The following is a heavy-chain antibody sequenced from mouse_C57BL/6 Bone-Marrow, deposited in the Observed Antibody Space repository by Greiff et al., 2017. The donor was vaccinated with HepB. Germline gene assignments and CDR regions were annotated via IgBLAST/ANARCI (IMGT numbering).Heavy chain of an antibody. J-gene: IGHJ4*01. V-gene: IGHV10-1*01. Sequence: VMLVESGGGLVQPKGSLKLSCAASGFSFNTYAMNWVRQAPGKGLEWVARIRSKSNNYATYYADSVKDRFTISRDDSESMLYLQMNNLKTEDTAMYYCVRQGITTVVAPCAMDYWGQGTSVTVSS. CDR3: VRQGITTVVAPCAMDY. D-gene: IGHD1-1*01. CDR1: GFSFNTYA. CDR2: IRSKSNNYAT.